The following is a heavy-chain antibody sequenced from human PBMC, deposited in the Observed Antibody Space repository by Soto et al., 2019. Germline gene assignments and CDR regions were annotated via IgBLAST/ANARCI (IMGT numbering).Heavy chain of an antibody. CDR1: GFTFSTYA. V-gene: IGHV3-30-3*01. J-gene: IGHJ3*02. Sequence: QSGGSLRLSCVASGFTFSTYAMNWVRQAPGKGLEWVAVISDDGSKRFYADSVKGRFTISRDSPKNTLYLQMDSLRPEDTAVFYCARENYYFGISGPTTLGALDIWGQGTMVTVSS. CDR2: ISDDGSKR. D-gene: IGHD3-10*01. CDR3: ARENYYFGISGPTTLGALDI.